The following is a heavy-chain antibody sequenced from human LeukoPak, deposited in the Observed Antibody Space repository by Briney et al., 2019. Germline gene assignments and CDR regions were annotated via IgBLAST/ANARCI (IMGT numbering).Heavy chain of an antibody. Sequence: ASVNVCGKVAGYTLTELVMQWLRQAAGKGLEWMGGFDPEDGETIYAQKVQGRVTMTEDTSTDTAYMELTSLRSEERAVYYWATGGYEILTGYGYWGQGTLVTVSS. D-gene: IGHD3-9*01. CDR3: ATGGYEILTGYGY. CDR2: FDPEDGET. J-gene: IGHJ4*02. CDR1: GYTLTELV. V-gene: IGHV1-24*01.